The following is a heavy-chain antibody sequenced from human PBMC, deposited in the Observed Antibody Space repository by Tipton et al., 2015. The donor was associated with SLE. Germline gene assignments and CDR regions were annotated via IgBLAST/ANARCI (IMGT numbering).Heavy chain of an antibody. V-gene: IGHV6-1*01. CDR1: GDSVSSTSAT. CDR2: TYYRSRWYN. J-gene: IGHJ4*02. Sequence: GLVKPSQTFSVTCAISGDSVSSTSATWNWIRQSPSRGLEWLGRTYYRSRWYNDSTVSVKSRIIINPDTAKNQFSLQLSSVTAADTAMYYCARAVGADYWGQGTLVAVSS. CDR3: ARAVGADY. D-gene: IGHD4-23*01.